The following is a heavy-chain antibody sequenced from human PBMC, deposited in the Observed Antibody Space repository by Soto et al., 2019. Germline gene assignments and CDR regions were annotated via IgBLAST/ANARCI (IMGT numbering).Heavy chain of an antibody. CDR1: GGTFSSYA. Sequence: QVQLVQSGAEVKKPGSSVKVSCKASGGTFSSYAISWVRQAPGQGLEWMGGIIPIFGTANYAQKFQGRVTITADKSTKTANMALSGLRSGDTAVYYWARARLQLYYYSGMDVWGQGTTVTVSS. J-gene: IGHJ6*02. CDR2: IIPIFGTA. CDR3: ARARLQLYYYSGMDV. V-gene: IGHV1-69*06. D-gene: IGHD5-18*01.